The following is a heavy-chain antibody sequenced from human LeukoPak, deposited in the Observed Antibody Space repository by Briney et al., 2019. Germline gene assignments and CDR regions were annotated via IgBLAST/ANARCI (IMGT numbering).Heavy chain of an antibody. Sequence: GGSLRLSCAASEFTFSTYSMNWVRQAPGKGLEWLSYISSSSSPKYYADSVKGRFTISRDDAKNSLFLQMNSLRDEDTAVYYCARGTSGYPSWYFDLWGRGTLVTVSS. CDR2: ISSSSSPK. CDR3: ARGTSGYPSWYFDL. CDR1: EFTFSTYS. V-gene: IGHV3-48*02. D-gene: IGHD3-22*01. J-gene: IGHJ2*01.